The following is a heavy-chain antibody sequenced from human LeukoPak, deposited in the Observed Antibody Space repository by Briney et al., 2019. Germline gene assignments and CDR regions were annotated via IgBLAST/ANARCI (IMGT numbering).Heavy chain of an antibody. CDR1: GITFSSYW. D-gene: IGHD3-10*02. CDR2: INNDGSST. Sequence: GGSLRLSCAASGITFSSYWMHWVRQAPGKGLVWVSRINNDGSSTTYADSVKGRFTISRDNAKNSLYLQMNSLRAEDTAVYYCAELGITMIGGVWGKGTTVTISS. CDR3: AELGITMIGGV. J-gene: IGHJ6*04. V-gene: IGHV3-74*01.